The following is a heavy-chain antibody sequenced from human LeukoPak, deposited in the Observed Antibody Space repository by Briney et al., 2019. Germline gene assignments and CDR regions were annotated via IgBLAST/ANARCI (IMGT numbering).Heavy chain of an antibody. V-gene: IGHV3-53*01. D-gene: IGHD6-19*01. CDR1: GFSVSSNY. J-gene: IGHJ4*02. CDR3: ASGGDPQWLVHGEY. Sequence: AGGSLRLSCAASGFSVSSNYMIWVRQAPGKGLEWVSVLYSARSTYFADSVKGRFTISRDNSKNTLYLQMNSLKPEDTAVYYCASGGDPQWLVHGEYWGQGTLVTVSS. CDR2: LYSARST.